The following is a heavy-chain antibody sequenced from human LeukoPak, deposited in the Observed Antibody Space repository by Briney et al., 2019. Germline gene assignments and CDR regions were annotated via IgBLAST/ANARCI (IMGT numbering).Heavy chain of an antibody. CDR1: KFILGNYT. CDR3: VRERSVKARQEGGHRYYYYMDV. CDR2: ISGGSRSI. D-gene: IGHD6-6*01. Sequence: GGSLRLSCAASKFILGNYTMNWVRQAPGKGLEWVSSISGGSRSIYYADSVKGRFTTSRDNAKDSLSLQMNSLRAEDTGVYYCVRERSVKARQEGGHRYYYYMDVWGNGTTVTVSS. V-gene: IGHV3-21*04. J-gene: IGHJ6*03.